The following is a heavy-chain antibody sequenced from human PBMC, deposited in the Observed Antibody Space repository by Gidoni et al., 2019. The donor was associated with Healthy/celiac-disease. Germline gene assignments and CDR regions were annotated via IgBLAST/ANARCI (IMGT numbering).Heavy chain of an antibody. CDR1: CGSFSGYY. J-gene: IGHJ4*02. V-gene: IGHV4-34*01. CDR2: IKHSGST. Sequence: QVQLQQCGAGLLTPSETLSPPSAIYCGSFSGYYWSWHRQPPGKGLEWIGEIKHSGSTNYNPSLKSRVTISVDTSKNQFSLKLSSVTAADTAVYYCARAYSNYHFDYWGQGTLVTVSS. CDR3: ARAYSNYHFDY. D-gene: IGHD4-4*01.